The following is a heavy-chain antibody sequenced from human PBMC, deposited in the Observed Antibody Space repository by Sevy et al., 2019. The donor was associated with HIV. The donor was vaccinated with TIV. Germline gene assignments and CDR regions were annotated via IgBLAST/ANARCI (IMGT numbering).Heavy chain of an antibody. Sequence: GGSLRLSCAASGFSFSTYGMHWVRQAPGKGLEWVAIIWYDGSNRYYADSVKGRFTISRDNSKNTLYLQMNSLRAEDTAVYYCARGGYDYGSGSYRFDPWGQGTLVTVSS. CDR1: GFSFSTYG. J-gene: IGHJ5*02. CDR3: ARGGYDYGSGSYRFDP. V-gene: IGHV3-33*01. CDR2: IWYDGSNR. D-gene: IGHD3-10*01.